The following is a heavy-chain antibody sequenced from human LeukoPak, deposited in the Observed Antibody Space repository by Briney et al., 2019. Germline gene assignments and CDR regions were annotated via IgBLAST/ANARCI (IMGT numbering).Heavy chain of an antibody. Sequence: KTSETLSLTCTVSGGSISSYYWSWIRQPPGKGLEWIGYIYYSGSTNYNPSLKSRVTISVDTSKNQFSLKLSSVTAADTAVYYCARRGITMMGLYWYFDLWGRGTLVTVSS. V-gene: IGHV4-59*08. CDR3: ARRGITMMGLYWYFDL. CDR2: IYYSGST. CDR1: GGSISSYY. J-gene: IGHJ2*01. D-gene: IGHD3-22*01.